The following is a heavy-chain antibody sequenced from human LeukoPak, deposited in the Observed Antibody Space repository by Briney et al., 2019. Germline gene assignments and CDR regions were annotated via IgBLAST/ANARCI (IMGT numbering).Heavy chain of an antibody. CDR1: DDSITMYY. CDR3: ARDETYTSGWQPNHYYYYMDV. J-gene: IGHJ6*03. V-gene: IGHV4-38-2*02. Sequence: NSSETLSLTCTVSDDSITMYYWTWIRQAPGKGLEWIGSIYHSGSTYYNPSLKSRVTISVDTSKNQFSLKLSSVTAADTAVYYCARDETYTSGWQPNHYYYYMDVWGKGTTVTVSS. CDR2: IYHSGST. D-gene: IGHD6-19*01.